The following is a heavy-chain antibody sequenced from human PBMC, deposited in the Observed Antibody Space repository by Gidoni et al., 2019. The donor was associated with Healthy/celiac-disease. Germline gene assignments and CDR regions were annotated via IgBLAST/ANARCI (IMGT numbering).Heavy chain of an antibody. Sequence: QLQLQESGPGLVKPSETLSLTCTVPGGSLSSSSYYWGWIRPPPWNGLEWIGSIYYSGSTYYNPSLKSRVTISVYTSKNQVSLKLSSGTAADTAVYYCARHAPRVFDAFDIWGQGTMVTVSS. D-gene: IGHD6-13*01. J-gene: IGHJ3*02. V-gene: IGHV4-39*01. CDR3: ARHAPRVFDAFDI. CDR2: IYYSGST. CDR1: GGSLSSSSYY.